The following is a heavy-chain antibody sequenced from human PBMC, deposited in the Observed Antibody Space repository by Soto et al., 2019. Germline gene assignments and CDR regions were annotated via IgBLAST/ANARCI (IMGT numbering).Heavy chain of an antibody. CDR2: INSDGTTT. Sequence: EVQLVVSGGGLVQPGGSLRLSCAASGFTYSNTWMHWVRQAPGKGLVWVSHINSDGTTTTYADSVKGRFTISRDNAKITVHLQMNSLRAEDTAVYYCATDGSYAQHVWGQGTTVTVSS. CDR1: GFTYSNTW. CDR3: ATDGSYAQHV. J-gene: IGHJ6*02. V-gene: IGHV3-74*01. D-gene: IGHD2-2*01.